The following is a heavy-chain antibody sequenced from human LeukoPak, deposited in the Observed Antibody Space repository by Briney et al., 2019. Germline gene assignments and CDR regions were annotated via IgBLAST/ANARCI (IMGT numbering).Heavy chain of an antibody. CDR3: ARDQGRLLWFGELFKDHYYYYGMDV. Sequence: QAGGSLRLSCAASGFTVSSNYMSWVRQAPGKGLEWVSVIYSGGSTYYADSVKGRFTISRDNSKNTLYLQMNSLRAVDTAVYYCARDQGRLLWFGELFKDHYYYYGMDVWGQGTTVTVSS. CDR1: GFTVSSNY. J-gene: IGHJ6*02. D-gene: IGHD3-10*01. V-gene: IGHV3-53*01. CDR2: IYSGGST.